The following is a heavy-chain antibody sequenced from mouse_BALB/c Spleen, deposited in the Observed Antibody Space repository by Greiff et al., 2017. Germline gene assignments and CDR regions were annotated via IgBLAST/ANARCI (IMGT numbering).Heavy chain of an antibody. V-gene: IGHV1S137*01. D-gene: IGHD1-3*01. Sequence: VQLQQSGAELVRPGVSVKISCKGSGYTFTDYAMHWVKQSHAKSLEWIGVISTYYGDASYNQKFKGKATMTVDKSSSTAYMELARLTSEDSAIYCCARAGGKGLWFAYWGQGTLVTVSA. CDR2: ISTYYGDA. CDR3: ARAGGKGLWFAY. J-gene: IGHJ3*01. CDR1: GYTFTDYA.